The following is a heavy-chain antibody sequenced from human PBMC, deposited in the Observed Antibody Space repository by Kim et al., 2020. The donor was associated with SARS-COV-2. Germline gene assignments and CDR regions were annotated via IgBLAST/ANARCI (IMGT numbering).Heavy chain of an antibody. CDR3: ARGPTERYYYGSGSPSANYYYYGMDV. J-gene: IGHJ6*02. V-gene: IGHV3-30*04. D-gene: IGHD3-10*01. CDR2: ISYDGSNK. Sequence: GGSLRLSCAASGFTFSSYAMHWVRQAPGKGLEWVAVISYDGSNKYYADSVKGRFTISRDNSKNTLYLQMNSLRAEDTAVYYCARGPTERYYYGSGSPSANYYYYGMDVWGQGTTVTVSS. CDR1: GFTFSSYA.